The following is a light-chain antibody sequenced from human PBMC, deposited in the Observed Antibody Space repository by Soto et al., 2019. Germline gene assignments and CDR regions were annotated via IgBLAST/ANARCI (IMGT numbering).Light chain of an antibody. J-gene: IGKJ2*01. CDR2: AAS. Sequence: DIQMTQAPSSVSASVGDRVTITCRASQGISSWLAWYQHKPGKAPKLLIYAASSLQSGVPSRFSGSGSGTEFSLTISSLQPDDFATYYCQRYNDYQYIFGQGTKLEIK. V-gene: IGKV1-12*01. CDR3: QRYNDYQYI. CDR1: QGISSW.